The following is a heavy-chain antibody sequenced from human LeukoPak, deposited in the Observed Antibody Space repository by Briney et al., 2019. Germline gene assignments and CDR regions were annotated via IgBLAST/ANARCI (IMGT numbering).Heavy chain of an antibody. J-gene: IGHJ4*02. CDR1: GFAFSSYA. D-gene: IGHD3-10*01. CDR3: ANDYRSGSFHDF. V-gene: IGHV3-23*01. Sequence: GGSLRLSCAASGFAFSSYAMSWVRQPPGKGLEWVSVISRRDDYTYYADSVKGRFTISRDNSKNTLYMQMNTLRAEDTAVYYCANDYRSGSFHDFWGQGTLVTVSS. CDR2: ISRRDDYT.